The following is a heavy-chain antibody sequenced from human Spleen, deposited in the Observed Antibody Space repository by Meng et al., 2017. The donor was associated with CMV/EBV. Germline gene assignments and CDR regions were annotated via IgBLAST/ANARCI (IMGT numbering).Heavy chain of an antibody. J-gene: IGHJ6*02. Sequence: GESLKISCAASGFTFSDYYISWIRHAPGQGLEWISHISNSGSAIYYADSVKGRFTISRDNAKNSLYLQMNSLRAEDTAVYYCARDVMSGSYSYFYYGMDVWGQGATVTVSS. V-gene: IGHV3-11*01. CDR3: ARDVMSGSYSYFYYGMDV. CDR1: GFTFSDYY. CDR2: ISNSGSAI. D-gene: IGHD1-26*01.